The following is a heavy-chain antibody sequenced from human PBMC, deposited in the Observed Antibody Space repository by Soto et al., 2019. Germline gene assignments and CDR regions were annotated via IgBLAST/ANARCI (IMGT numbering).Heavy chain of an antibody. CDR2: INNGGETI. CDR3: ARGARGSRCYENDY. D-gene: IGHD2-2*01. Sequence: EVQLVESGGGLVQPGGSLRLSCAASGFTFSTYEMNWVRQAPGKGLEWLSYINNGGETIYYADSVKGRFTISRDNAKNSLYLPMNSLRVEDTAVYYCARGARGSRCYENDYWGQGTLVTVSS. J-gene: IGHJ4*02. V-gene: IGHV3-48*03. CDR1: GFTFSTYE.